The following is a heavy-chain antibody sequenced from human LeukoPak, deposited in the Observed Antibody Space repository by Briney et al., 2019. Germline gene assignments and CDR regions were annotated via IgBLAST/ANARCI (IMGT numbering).Heavy chain of an antibody. CDR2: TYYRSKWYN. J-gene: IGHJ4*02. D-gene: IGHD4-17*01. Sequence: LQTLSLTCAISGDSVSSNSAAWNWIRQSPSSGLEWLGRTYYRSKWYNDYAVSVKSRITINPDTSKNQFSLQLNSVTPEDTAVYYCARGGTTVTSYYFDYWGQGTLVTVSS. CDR3: ARGGTTVTSYYFDY. CDR1: GDSVSSNSAA. V-gene: IGHV6-1*01.